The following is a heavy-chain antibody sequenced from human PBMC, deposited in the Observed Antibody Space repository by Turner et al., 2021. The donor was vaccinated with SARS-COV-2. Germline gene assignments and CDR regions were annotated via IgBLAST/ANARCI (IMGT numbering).Heavy chain of an antibody. D-gene: IGHD3-22*01. Sequence: QLQLQESAPGLVKPSETLSLTCTVSGGSISSSSYYWGWIRQPPGKGLEWIGSIFYTGSTYYNPSLKSRVTISVDTSKNQFSLKLSSVTAADTAVYYCARLKYYYDSSGTDDAFDIWGQGTMVTVSS. CDR1: GGSISSSSYY. V-gene: IGHV4-39*01. J-gene: IGHJ3*02. CDR2: IFYTGST. CDR3: ARLKYYYDSSGTDDAFDI.